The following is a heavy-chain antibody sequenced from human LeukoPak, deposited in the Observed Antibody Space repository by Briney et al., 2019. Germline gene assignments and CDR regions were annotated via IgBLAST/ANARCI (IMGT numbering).Heavy chain of an antibody. V-gene: IGHV3-23*01. CDR3: AKDSGYGDYEGYFDY. J-gene: IGHJ4*02. Sequence: ETLSLTCTVSGGSISSYYWSWIRQPPGKGLEWVSAISGSGGSTYYADSVKGRFTISRDNSKNTLYLQMNSLRAEDTAVYYCAKDSGYGDYEGYFDYWGQGTLVTVSS. D-gene: IGHD4-17*01. CDR1: GGSISSYY. CDR2: ISGSGGST.